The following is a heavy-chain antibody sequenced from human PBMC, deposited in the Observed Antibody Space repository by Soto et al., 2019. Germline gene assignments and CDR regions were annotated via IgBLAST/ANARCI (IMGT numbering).Heavy chain of an antibody. CDR3: VPRPTLPYYFDY. CDR1: GFTFSSYS. Sequence: GGSLRLSCAASGFTFSSYSMNWVRQAPGKGLEWVSYISSSSSTIYYADSVKGRFTISRDNAKNSLYLQMNSLRDEDTAVYYCVPRPTLPYYFDYWGQGTLVTVSS. CDR2: ISSSSSTI. D-gene: IGHD1-26*01. V-gene: IGHV3-48*02. J-gene: IGHJ4*02.